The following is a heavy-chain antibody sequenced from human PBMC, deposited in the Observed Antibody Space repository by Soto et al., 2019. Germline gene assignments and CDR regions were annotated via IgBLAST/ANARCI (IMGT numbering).Heavy chain of an antibody. CDR2: IYPGDSDT. V-gene: IGHV5-51*01. Sequence: PGESLKISCKGSGYSFTTYGVGWVRQMPGKDLEWMGIIYPGDSDTRYSPSFQGQITTSVDKSISTAYLQWSSLKASDTAMYYCARHLNFDYWGQGTLVTVSS. CDR3: ARHLNFDY. CDR1: GYSFTTYG. J-gene: IGHJ4*02.